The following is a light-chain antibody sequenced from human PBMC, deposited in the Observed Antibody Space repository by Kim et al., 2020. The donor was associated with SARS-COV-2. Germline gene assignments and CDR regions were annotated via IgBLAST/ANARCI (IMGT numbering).Light chain of an antibody. Sequence: GQTAMITYSEDALPENYADWFQQKPGQAPVLVIKEDAERPSGIPERFSGSTSGTTVTLTISGGQAEDEADDYCQSADSSDTFWVLGGGTKLTVL. CDR2: EDA. J-gene: IGLJ3*02. V-gene: IGLV3-25*03. CDR1: ALPENY. CDR3: QSADSSDTFWV.